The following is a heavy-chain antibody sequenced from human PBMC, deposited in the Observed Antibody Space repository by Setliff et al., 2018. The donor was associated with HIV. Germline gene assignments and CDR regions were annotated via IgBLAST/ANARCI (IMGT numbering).Heavy chain of an antibody. CDR1: GVSFSGYY. CDR2: INHREIT. V-gene: IGHV4-34*01. D-gene: IGHD3-10*01. J-gene: IGHJ3*02. CDR3: AISTSGVSGSYPAHAFDI. Sequence: TLCPTCAVYGVSFSGYYWSWLRQPPGKGLEGIGEINHREITNYSPYLKSRVTISVDTSKNQFSLKLRSVTAADTAVYNCAISTSGVSGSYPAHAFDIWGQGTMVTVSS.